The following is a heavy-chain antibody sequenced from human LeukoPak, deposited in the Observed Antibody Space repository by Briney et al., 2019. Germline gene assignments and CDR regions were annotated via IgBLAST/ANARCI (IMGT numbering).Heavy chain of an antibody. CDR2: IYYSGST. J-gene: IGHJ4*02. V-gene: IGHV4-39*07. D-gene: IGHD4-23*01. CDR3: ARDLGGSIDY. Sequence: QPSETLSLTCTVSGGSISSSSYYWGWIRQPPGKGLEWIGSIYYSGSTYYNPSLKSRVTISVDTSKNQFSLKLSSVTAADTAVYYCARDLGGSIDYWGQGTLVTVSS. CDR1: GGSISSSSYY.